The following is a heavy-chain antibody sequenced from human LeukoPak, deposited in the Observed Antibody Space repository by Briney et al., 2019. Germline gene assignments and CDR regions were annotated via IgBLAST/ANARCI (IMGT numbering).Heavy chain of an antibody. CDR1: GFTFSSYA. D-gene: IGHD5-24*01. Sequence: GGSLRLSCATSGFTFSSYALSWVRQAPGKGLEWVAVISASGGTIKYADSVKGRFSISRDTSKDTVYLEMNSLRAEDSALYYCAKFDLENSNFDYWGQGTLVTVSS. V-gene: IGHV3-23*01. CDR3: AKFDLENSNFDY. J-gene: IGHJ4*02. CDR2: ISASGGTI.